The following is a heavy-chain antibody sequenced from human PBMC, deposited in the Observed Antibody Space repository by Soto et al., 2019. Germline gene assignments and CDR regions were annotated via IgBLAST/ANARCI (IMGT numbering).Heavy chain of an antibody. CDR2: IIPIFGTA. D-gene: IGHD3-3*01. J-gene: IGHJ6*02. CDR1: GGTFSSYA. Sequence: QVQLVQSGAEVKKPGSSVKVSCKASGGTFSSYAISWVRQAPGQGLEWMGGIIPIFGTANYAQKFQGRVTITADESTSTAYMGLSSLRSEDTAVYYCASLINYDFWSGYLGYGMDVWGQGTTVTVSS. CDR3: ASLINYDFWSGYLGYGMDV. V-gene: IGHV1-69*01.